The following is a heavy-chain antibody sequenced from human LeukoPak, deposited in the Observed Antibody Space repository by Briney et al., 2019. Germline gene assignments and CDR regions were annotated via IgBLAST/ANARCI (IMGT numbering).Heavy chain of an antibody. D-gene: IGHD3-22*01. CDR2: IYTSGST. J-gene: IGHJ3*02. Sequence: PSETLSLTCAVYGGSYSGYYWSWIRQPAGKGLEWIGRIYTSGSTNYNPSLKSRVTMSVDTSKNQFSLKLSSVTAADTAVYYCARDTYYYDSSGYYGAFDIWGQGTMVTVSS. CDR1: GGSYSGYY. CDR3: ARDTYYYDSSGYYGAFDI. V-gene: IGHV4-59*10.